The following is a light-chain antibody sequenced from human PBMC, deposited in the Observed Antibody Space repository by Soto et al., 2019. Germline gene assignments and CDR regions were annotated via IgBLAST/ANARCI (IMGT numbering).Light chain of an antibody. V-gene: IGKV1-27*01. CDR3: QKYSSVIT. CDR2: AAS. J-gene: IGKJ5*01. CDR1: QGIRNF. Sequence: DIQMTQSPSSLSASVGDRVTITCRASQGIRNFLAWYQQKPGKVPKLLISAASTLESGVPSRFSGSGSGTDFTLTIPSLQPEDVATYYCQKYSSVITFGQGTRLEIK.